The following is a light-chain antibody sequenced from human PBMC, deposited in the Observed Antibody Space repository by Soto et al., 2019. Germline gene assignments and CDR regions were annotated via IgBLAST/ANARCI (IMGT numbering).Light chain of an antibody. CDR2: AAS. CDR1: RSISSY. CDR3: QQSRT. Sequence: DIQMTQSPSTLSASVGDRVTITCRASRSISSYLNWYQQKPGKAPKLLIYAASSLQSGVPSRFSGSGSGTDFTLTISSLQPEDFATYYCQQSRTFGQGTKVDIK. J-gene: IGKJ1*01. V-gene: IGKV1-39*01.